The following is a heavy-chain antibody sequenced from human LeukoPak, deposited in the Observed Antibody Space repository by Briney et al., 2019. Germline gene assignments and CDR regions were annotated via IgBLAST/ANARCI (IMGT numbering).Heavy chain of an antibody. CDR3: ASSGYSYGWFPFGI. Sequence: SEALSLTCTVSGGSISSGGYYWSWIRQHPGKGLEWIGDIYYSGSTYYNPSLKSRVTISVDTSKNQFSLKLSSVTAADTAVYYCASSGYSYGWFPFGIWGQGTMVTVSS. D-gene: IGHD5-18*01. J-gene: IGHJ3*02. V-gene: IGHV4-30-4*08. CDR1: GGSISSGGYY. CDR2: IYYSGST.